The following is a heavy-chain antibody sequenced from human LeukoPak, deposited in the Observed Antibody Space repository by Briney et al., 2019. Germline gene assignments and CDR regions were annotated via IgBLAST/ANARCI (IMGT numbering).Heavy chain of an antibody. CDR1: GFTFSSYG. CDR2: IWYDGSNK. D-gene: IGHD3-10*01. V-gene: IGHV3-33*01. CDR3: ARDKKGLLWFGSHNFDY. Sequence: PGGSLRLSCAASGFTFSSYGMHWVRQAPGKGLEWVAIIWYDGSNKYYADSVKGRFTISRDNSKNTLYLQMNSLRAEDTAVYYCARDKKGLLWFGSHNFDYWGQGTLVTVSS. J-gene: IGHJ4*02.